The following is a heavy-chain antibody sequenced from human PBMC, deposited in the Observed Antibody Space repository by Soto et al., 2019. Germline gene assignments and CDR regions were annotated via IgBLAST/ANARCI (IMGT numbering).Heavy chain of an antibody. J-gene: IGHJ4*01. D-gene: IGHD3-22*01. CDR1: GYTLTSYD. Sequence: ASVKVSCKASGYTLTSYDINWVRQATGQGLEWVGWMNPSTGDTGYAQKFQGRVTMTSKASTATAYMELSSLRSEVTAVYYCASAGPSGYVVDYWGYGTLVTVSS. CDR2: MNPSTGDT. CDR3: ASAGPSGYVVDY. V-gene: IGHV1-8*01.